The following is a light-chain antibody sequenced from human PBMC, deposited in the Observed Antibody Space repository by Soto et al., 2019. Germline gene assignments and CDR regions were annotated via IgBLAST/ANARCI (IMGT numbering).Light chain of an antibody. CDR2: KNN. J-gene: IGLJ2*01. V-gene: IGLV1-47*01. Sequence: QSVLTQPPSASGTPGQRVTISCSGSSSNIGSNYVYWYQQFPGTAPKLLISKNNQRPSGVPDRFSGSKSGTSVSLAISGLRSEDEADYYCAAWDNSLSGVVFGGGTKLTVL. CDR1: SSNIGSNY. CDR3: AAWDNSLSGVV.